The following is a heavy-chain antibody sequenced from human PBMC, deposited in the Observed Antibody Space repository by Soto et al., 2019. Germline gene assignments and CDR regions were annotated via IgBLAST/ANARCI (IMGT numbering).Heavy chain of an antibody. CDR2: IDQDGSER. D-gene: IGHD3-16*01. J-gene: IGHJ4*02. V-gene: IGHV3-7*01. CDR1: GFTFSTHW. Sequence: EVQLVESGGGLVQPGGSLRLSCAASGFTFSTHWMTWVRQPPGKGLEWVANIDQDGSERYYVDFVRGRFTISRDNAKNSLYLQMNSLRAEDTALYYCVCGGNYFVYWGQGTLVTVSP. CDR3: VCGGNYFVY.